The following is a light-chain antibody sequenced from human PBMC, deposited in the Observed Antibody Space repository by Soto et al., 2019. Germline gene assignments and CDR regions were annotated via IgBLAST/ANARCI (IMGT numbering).Light chain of an antibody. CDR2: EVS. V-gene: IGLV2-14*01. J-gene: IGLJ1*01. Sequence: QSALTQPASVSGSPGQSITISCTGASSDVGGYNFVSWYQQHPGKAPKLMIFEVSNRPSGVSNRFSGSKSGNTASLTISGLQAEDEADYYCSSYAGSHTYVFGTGTKLTVL. CDR1: SSDVGGYNF. CDR3: SSYAGSHTYV.